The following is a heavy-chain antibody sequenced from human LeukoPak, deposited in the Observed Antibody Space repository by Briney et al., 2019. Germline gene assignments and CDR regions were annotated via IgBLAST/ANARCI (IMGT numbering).Heavy chain of an antibody. V-gene: IGHV3-23*01. D-gene: IGHD2-8*02. CDR2: ISASGVDT. CDR1: GFTFSNHA. CDR3: AKDVWWSVS. J-gene: IGHJ5*02. Sequence: PGGSLRLSCVASGFTFSNHAMTWVRQAPGKGLERVSAISASGVDTFYAPSVKGRFTISRDNSKNTLFLQINSLRAEDTAIYYCAKDVWWSVSWGQGTLVTVSS.